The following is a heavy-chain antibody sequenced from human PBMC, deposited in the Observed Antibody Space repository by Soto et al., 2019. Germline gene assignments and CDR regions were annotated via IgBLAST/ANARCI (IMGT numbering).Heavy chain of an antibody. CDR3: RTDVGGYIYGLARD. CDR2: IDVGSANA. V-gene: IGHV1-58*01. J-gene: IGHJ4*02. CDR1: GFTFSSSA. D-gene: IGHD5-18*01. Sequence: GASVKVSCKTSGFTFSSSAVHWVRQARGHRLQWKRWIDVGSANANYAHMLQERVTISRDMSTSTAYKELSSPKPQDTAGQYSRTDVGGYIYGLARDWGQGSLVSVYS.